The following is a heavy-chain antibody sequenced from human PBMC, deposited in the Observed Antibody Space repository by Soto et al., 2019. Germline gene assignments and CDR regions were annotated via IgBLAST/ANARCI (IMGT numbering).Heavy chain of an antibody. J-gene: IGHJ4*02. Sequence: SSETLSLTCTVSGGSITTPGYYWSWIRQPPGKGLEWIGEINHSGSTNYNPSLKSRVTISVDTSKNQFSLKLSSVTAADTAVYYCARGPRGYYYGSGSRGYYFDYWGQGTLVTVSS. CDR1: GGSITTPGYY. CDR3: ARGPRGYYYGSGSRGYYFDY. CDR2: INHSGST. V-gene: IGHV4-34*01. D-gene: IGHD3-10*01.